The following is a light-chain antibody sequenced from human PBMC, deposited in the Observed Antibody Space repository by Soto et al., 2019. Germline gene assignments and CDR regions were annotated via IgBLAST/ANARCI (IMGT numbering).Light chain of an antibody. Sequence: EIGLTQSPGSLSLSPGQRATLSCRASQSVDSTFFAWYQKKPGQAPRLLIYGASKRDTGVPDRFSGRGSGTDFTLTISRLEPAELAVDYCQQYMSSVTFGQGTKVEI. CDR2: GAS. CDR1: QSVDSTF. CDR3: QQYMSSVT. J-gene: IGKJ1*01. V-gene: IGKV3-20*01.